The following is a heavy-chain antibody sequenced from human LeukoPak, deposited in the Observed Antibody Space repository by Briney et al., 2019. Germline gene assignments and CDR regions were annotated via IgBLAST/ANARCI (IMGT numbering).Heavy chain of an antibody. V-gene: IGHV4-59*01. J-gene: IGHJ6*03. Sequence: SETLSLTCTVSGGSISTYYWSWIRQPPGKGLEWIGYIYYSGSTNYNPSLKSRVTISVDTSKNQFSLKLSSVTAADTAVYYCAREGLERSYMDVWGKGTTVTVSS. CDR1: GGSISTYY. D-gene: IGHD3-16*01. CDR2: IYYSGST. CDR3: AREGLERSYMDV.